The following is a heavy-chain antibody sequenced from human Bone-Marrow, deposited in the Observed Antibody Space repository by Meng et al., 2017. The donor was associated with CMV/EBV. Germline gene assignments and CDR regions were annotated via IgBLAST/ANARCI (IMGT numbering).Heavy chain of an antibody. CDR1: GFTFSSYA. J-gene: IGHJ6*02. CDR2: ISGSGGST. D-gene: IGHD3-10*01. CDR3: AKVQRELLWFGELLLIGMDV. Sequence: GESLKISCAASGFTFSSYAMSWVRQAPGKGLEWVSAISGSGGSTYYADSVKGRFTISRDNSKNTLYLQMNSLRAEDTAVYYCAKVQRELLWFGELLLIGMDVWGQGTTVTVPS. V-gene: IGHV3-23*01.